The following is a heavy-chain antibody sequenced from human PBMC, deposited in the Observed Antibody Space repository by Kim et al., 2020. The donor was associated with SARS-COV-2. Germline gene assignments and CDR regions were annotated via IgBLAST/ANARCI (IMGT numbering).Heavy chain of an antibody. CDR2: M. CDR3: ARGPNYSPFDY. Sequence: MYNADSVRGRFTISSDNDKNSLYLQMNSLRAEDTAVYYCARGPNYSPFDYWGQGTLVTVSS. J-gene: IGHJ4*02. D-gene: IGHD4-4*01. V-gene: IGHV3-48*03.